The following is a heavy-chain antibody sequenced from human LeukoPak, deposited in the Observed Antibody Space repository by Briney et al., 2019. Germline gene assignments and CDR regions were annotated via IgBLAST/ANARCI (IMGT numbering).Heavy chain of an antibody. J-gene: IGHJ5*02. Sequence: GGSLRLSCAASGFTFSDHYMSWIRQAPGKGLEWVSYISSSGSTIYYADSVKGRFTISRDNAKNSLYLQMNSLRAEDTAVYYCARDARQSHDYGAPRGWFDPWGQGTLVTVSS. D-gene: IGHD4-17*01. CDR2: ISSSGSTI. CDR3: ARDARQSHDYGAPRGWFDP. V-gene: IGHV3-11*01. CDR1: GFTFSDHY.